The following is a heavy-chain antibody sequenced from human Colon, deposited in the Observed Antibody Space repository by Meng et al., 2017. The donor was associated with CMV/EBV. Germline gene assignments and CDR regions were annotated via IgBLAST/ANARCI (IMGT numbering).Heavy chain of an antibody. CDR3: ARGNLGMIAIPLDS. D-gene: IGHD2-21*01. J-gene: IGHJ4*02. V-gene: IGHV3-66*02. CDR1: GFNVNVNY. Sequence: GSLRLSCAASGFNVNVNYMTWVRQAPGKGLEWVSVIYSGGDAYYADSVQGRFTLSRDNSKNTVYLQMNTLRGEDTAVYYCARGNLGMIAIPLDSWGQGTLVTVSS. CDR2: IYSGGDA.